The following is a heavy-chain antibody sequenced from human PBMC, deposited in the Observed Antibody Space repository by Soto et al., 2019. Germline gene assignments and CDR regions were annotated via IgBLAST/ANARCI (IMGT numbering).Heavy chain of an antibody. CDR3: ASYYYYDSSGYNLGYFDY. D-gene: IGHD3-22*01. CDR1: GASITSGGSY. V-gene: IGHV4-31*03. Sequence: PSETLSLTCSVSGASITSGGSYWTWIRQHPGKGLEWIGNILYSEKNYYNPSLKSRVTISLDTSKNQFSLKLSSVTAADTAVYYCASYYYYDSSGYNLGYFDYWGQGTLVTVSS. J-gene: IGHJ4*02. CDR2: ILYSEKN.